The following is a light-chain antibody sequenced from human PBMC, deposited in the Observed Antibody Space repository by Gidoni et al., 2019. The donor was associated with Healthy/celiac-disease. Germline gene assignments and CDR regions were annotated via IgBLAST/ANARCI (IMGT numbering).Light chain of an antibody. Sequence: ELVLTQSPATLSQIPGERATLSCRASQSVSSYLAWYQQKPGQAPRLLIYDASNRATGIPARFSGSGSGTDFTLTISSLEPEDFAVYYCQQRSNWPPTFGQGTKVEIK. V-gene: IGKV3-11*01. CDR1: QSVSSY. J-gene: IGKJ1*01. CDR3: QQRSNWPPT. CDR2: DAS.